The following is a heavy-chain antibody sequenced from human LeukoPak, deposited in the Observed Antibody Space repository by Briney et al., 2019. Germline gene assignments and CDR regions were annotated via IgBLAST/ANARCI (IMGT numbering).Heavy chain of an antibody. CDR3: ARSYASSGLDH. V-gene: IGHV4-38-2*02. Sequence: SEILSLTCTVSGYSITSIYYWGWIRQPPGKGLEWIGSIHHSGDTAYNPSLKSRVTISVDTSKSQFSLKLSSVTAADTAVYYCARSYASSGLDHWGQGTLVTVSS. J-gene: IGHJ4*02. CDR1: GYSITSIYY. D-gene: IGHD3-16*01. CDR2: IHHSGDT.